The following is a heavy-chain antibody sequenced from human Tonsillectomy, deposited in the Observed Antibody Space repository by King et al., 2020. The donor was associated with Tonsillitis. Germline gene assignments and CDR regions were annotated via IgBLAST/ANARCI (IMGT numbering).Heavy chain of an antibody. CDR1: GYSFTSYW. D-gene: IGHD2-21*02. V-gene: IGHV5-51*01. CDR2: IYPGDSDT. J-gene: IGHJ4*02. CDR3: ARPRHCGGDCYSHYYFDY. Sequence: EVQLVESGAEVKKPGESLKISCKGSGYSFTSYWIGWVRQMPGKGLEWMGIIYPGDSDTRNSPSFQGQVTISAAKSISTAYLQWSSLKASDTAMYYCARPRHCGGDCYSHYYFDYWGQGTLVTVSS.